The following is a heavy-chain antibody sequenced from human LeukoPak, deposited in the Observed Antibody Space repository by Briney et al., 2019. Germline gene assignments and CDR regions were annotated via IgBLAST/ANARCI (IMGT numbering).Heavy chain of an antibody. Sequence: GGSLRLSCAASGFTVSSNYMSWVRQAPGKGLEWVSVIYSGGSTYYADSVKGRFTISRDNSKNTLYLQMNSLKTEDTAVYYCTTQTQYYYDSSGSFNWGQGTLVTVSS. V-gene: IGHV3-53*01. CDR3: TTQTQYYYDSSGSFN. D-gene: IGHD3-22*01. CDR1: GFTVSSNY. J-gene: IGHJ4*02. CDR2: IYSGGST.